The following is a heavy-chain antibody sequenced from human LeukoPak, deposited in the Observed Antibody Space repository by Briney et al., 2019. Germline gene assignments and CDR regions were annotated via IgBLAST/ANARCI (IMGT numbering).Heavy chain of an antibody. CDR3: ARALRVGSSWYYFDY. V-gene: IGHV3-21*01. J-gene: IGHJ4*02. D-gene: IGHD6-13*01. Sequence: GGSLRLSCAASGFTFSSYSMNWVRQAPGKGLEWVSSISSSSSYIYYADSVKGRFTISRDNAKNSQYLQMNSLRAEDTAVYYCARALRVGSSWYYFDYWGQGTLVTVSS. CDR1: GFTFSSYS. CDR2: ISSSSSYI.